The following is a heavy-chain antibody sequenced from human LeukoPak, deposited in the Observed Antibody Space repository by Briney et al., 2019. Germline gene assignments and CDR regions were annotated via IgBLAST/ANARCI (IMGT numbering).Heavy chain of an antibody. CDR2: ISGSGGST. J-gene: IGHJ4*02. CDR1: GFTFSSYG. Sequence: GGSLRLSCAASGFTFSSYGMSWVRQAPGKGLEWVSAISGSGGSTYYADSVKGRFTISRDNSKNTLYLQMDSLRSEDTAVYYCARAVSSGYYRYWGQGTLVTVSS. D-gene: IGHD3-22*01. V-gene: IGHV3-23*01. CDR3: ARAVSSGYYRY.